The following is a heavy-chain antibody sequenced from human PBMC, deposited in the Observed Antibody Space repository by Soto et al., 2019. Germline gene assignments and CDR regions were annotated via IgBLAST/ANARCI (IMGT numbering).Heavy chain of an antibody. CDR3: AGEYSGYDPFDY. Sequence: EVQLVESGGGLVQPGGSLRLSCAASRFTFSSYWMSWVRQAPGKGLEWVANIKQDGSEKYYVDSVKGRFTISRDNAKNSLYLQMNSLRAEDTAVYYCAGEYSGYDPFDYWGQGTLVTVSS. V-gene: IGHV3-7*01. CDR1: RFTFSSYW. J-gene: IGHJ4*02. CDR2: IKQDGSEK. D-gene: IGHD5-12*01.